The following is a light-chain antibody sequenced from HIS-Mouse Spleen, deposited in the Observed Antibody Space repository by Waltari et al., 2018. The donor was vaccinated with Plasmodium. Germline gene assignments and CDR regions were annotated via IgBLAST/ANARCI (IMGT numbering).Light chain of an antibody. J-gene: IGLJ3*02. CDR1: SSDVGSYNL. V-gene: IGLV2-23*01. CDR3: CSYAGSSTNWV. CDR2: EGS. Sequence: QSALTQPASVSGSPGQSITISCTGTSSDVGSYNLVSWYQQHPGKAPKLMIYEGSKRPSGVSNGFAGARTGNTASLTIAGVQAEDEADYYCCSYAGSSTNWVFGGGTKLTVL.